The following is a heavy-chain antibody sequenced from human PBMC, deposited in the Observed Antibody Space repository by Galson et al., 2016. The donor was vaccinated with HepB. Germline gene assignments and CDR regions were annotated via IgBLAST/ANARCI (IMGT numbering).Heavy chain of an antibody. J-gene: IGHJ5*02. V-gene: IGHV3-30*18. Sequence: SLRLSCAASGFVFSNYGMHWVRQAPGKGLEWVAGLSYNGLNQHYPDSLMGRFTVSRDNSKSIMYLQMDSLRPDDTAVYYCTKQVAEGGLGDPWGQGTLVTVSS. CDR3: TKQVAEGGLGDP. CDR2: LSYNGLNQ. D-gene: IGHD2-15*01. CDR1: GFVFSNYG.